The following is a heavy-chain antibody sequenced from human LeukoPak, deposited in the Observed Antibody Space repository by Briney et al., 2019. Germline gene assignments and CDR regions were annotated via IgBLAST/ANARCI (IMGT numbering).Heavy chain of an antibody. J-gene: IGHJ4*02. CDR3: AGAPGGSSGWYLDY. CDR2: ISSSGSTI. D-gene: IGHD6-19*01. CDR1: GFTFSSYW. V-gene: IGHV3-48*04. Sequence: GGSLRLSCTASGFTFSSYWMSWVRQAPGKGLEWVSYISSSGSTIYYADSVKGRFTISRDNAKNSLYLQMNSLRAEDTAAYYCAGAPGGSSGWYLDYWGQGTLVTVSS.